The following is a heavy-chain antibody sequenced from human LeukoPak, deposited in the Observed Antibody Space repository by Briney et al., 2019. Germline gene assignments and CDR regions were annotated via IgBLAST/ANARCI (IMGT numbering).Heavy chain of an antibody. CDR1: GYTFTGYY. Sequence: ASVKVSCKASGYTFTGYYMHWVRQAPGQGLEWMGWINPNSGGTNYAQKFQGRVTMTRDTSISTAYMELSRLRSDDTAVYYCARAPDSSGWSPYYFDYWGQGTLVTVSS. CDR2: INPNSGGT. V-gene: IGHV1-2*02. D-gene: IGHD6-19*01. J-gene: IGHJ4*02. CDR3: ARAPDSSGWSPYYFDY.